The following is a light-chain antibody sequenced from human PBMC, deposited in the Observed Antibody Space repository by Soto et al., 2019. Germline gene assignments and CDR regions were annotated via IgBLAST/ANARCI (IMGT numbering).Light chain of an antibody. CDR3: QQYNSYSYT. CDR2: DAS. CDR1: QSISSW. J-gene: IGKJ2*01. Sequence: DIHMTQSPSTLSASVGDRVTITCRASQSISSWLAWYQLKPGKAPKLLIYDASSLESGVPSRFSGSGSGTDFTLTISSLQPDDFAAYYCQQYNSYSYTFGQGTKLEIK. V-gene: IGKV1-5*01.